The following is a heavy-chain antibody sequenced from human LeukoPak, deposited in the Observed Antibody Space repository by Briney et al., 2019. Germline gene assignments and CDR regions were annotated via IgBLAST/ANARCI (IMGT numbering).Heavy chain of an antibody. Sequence: PGGSLRLSYAASGFTFSSYWMSWVRQAPGKGLEWVANIKQDGSEKYYVDSVKGRFTISRDNAKNSLYLQMNSLRAEDTAVYYCARDRYYYGSGVDAFDIWGQGTMVTVSS. CDR3: ARDRYYYGSGVDAFDI. J-gene: IGHJ3*02. V-gene: IGHV3-7*01. D-gene: IGHD3-10*01. CDR2: IKQDGSEK. CDR1: GFTFSSYW.